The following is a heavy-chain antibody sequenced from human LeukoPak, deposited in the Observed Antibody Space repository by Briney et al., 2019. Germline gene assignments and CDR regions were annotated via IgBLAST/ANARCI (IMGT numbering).Heavy chain of an antibody. V-gene: IGHV3-11*04. CDR3: ARAYPWSFSGTLDY. Sequence: PGGSLRLYCVASGFTFSDYYMTWIRQAPGKGLEWVSYISPSGITTYYTDSVKGRFTISRDNAKNSLSLQINSLRVEDTAVYYCARAYPWSFSGTLDYWGRGTLVTVSS. J-gene: IGHJ4*02. CDR1: GFTFSDYY. D-gene: IGHD1-26*01. CDR2: ISPSGITT.